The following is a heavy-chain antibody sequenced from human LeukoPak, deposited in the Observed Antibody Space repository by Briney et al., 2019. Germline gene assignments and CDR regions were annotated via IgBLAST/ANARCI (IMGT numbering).Heavy chain of an antibody. D-gene: IGHD6-13*01. CDR2: IYPGDSDT. V-gene: IGHV5-51*01. Sequence: GESLKISCKASGYSFTSFWIGWVRQMPGKGLEWLGIIYPGDSDTRYSPSFQGQVTISADKSINTAYLQWSSLKISDTAMYYCARYGSSWPFDFWGQGTVVTVSS. CDR1: GYSFTSFW. J-gene: IGHJ4*02. CDR3: ARYGSSWPFDF.